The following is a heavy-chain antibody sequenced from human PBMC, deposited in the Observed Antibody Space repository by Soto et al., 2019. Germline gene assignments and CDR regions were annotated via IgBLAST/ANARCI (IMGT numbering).Heavy chain of an antibody. CDR2: IYYSGTT. J-gene: IGHJ4*02. CDR3: ASRYGDYDY. D-gene: IGHD4-17*01. CDR1: GYSISSGYW. Sequence: PSETLSLTCAVSGYSISSGYWWGWIRQPPGKGLDWIGYIYYSGTTYYNPSLKSRVTMSVDTSKNQFSLKLNSVTAVDTAVYYCASRYGDYDYWGQGTLVTVSS. V-gene: IGHV4-28*01.